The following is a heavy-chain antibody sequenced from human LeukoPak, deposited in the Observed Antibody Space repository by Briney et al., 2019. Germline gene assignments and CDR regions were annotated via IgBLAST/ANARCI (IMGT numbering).Heavy chain of an antibody. J-gene: IGHJ4*02. CDR2: INTNTGNA. V-gene: IGHV7-4-1*01. CDR1: GYTFTSYA. Sequence: ASVKVSCTASGYTFTSYAMNWVRQAPGQGLEWMGWINTNTGNATYALGFTGRFVFSLDTSVSTAYLQMCSLKADVSDVYYCARDLRWLVLYGGQGTLVTVSS. CDR3: ARDLRWLVLY. D-gene: IGHD6-19*01.